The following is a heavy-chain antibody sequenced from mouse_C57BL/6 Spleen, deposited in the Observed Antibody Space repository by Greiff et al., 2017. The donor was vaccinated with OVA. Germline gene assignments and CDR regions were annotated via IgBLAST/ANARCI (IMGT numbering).Heavy chain of an antibody. CDR2: IYPGSGST. Sequence: QVQLQQPGAELVKPGASVKMSCKASGYTFTSYWITWVKQRPGQGLEWIGDIYPGSGSTNYNEKFKSKATLTVDTSSSTATMQLSSLTSEDSAVYCCATCSNYFAWYAYWGQGTLVTVSA. CDR1: GYTFTSYW. J-gene: IGHJ3*01. V-gene: IGHV1-55*01. CDR3: ATCSNYFAWYAY. D-gene: IGHD2-5*01.